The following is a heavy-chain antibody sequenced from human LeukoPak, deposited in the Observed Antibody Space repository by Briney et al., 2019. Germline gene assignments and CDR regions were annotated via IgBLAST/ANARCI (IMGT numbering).Heavy chain of an antibody. CDR1: GGTFSSYA. V-gene: IGHV1-69*06. D-gene: IGHD7-27*01. CDR2: IIPIFGTA. CDR3: ARPLNWGRTLNDDY. Sequence: SVKVSCKASGGTFSSYAISWVRQAPGQGLEWMGGIIPIFGTANYAQKFQGRVTITADKSTSTAYMELSSLRSEDTAVYYCARPLNWGRTLNDDYWGQGTLVTVSS. J-gene: IGHJ4*02.